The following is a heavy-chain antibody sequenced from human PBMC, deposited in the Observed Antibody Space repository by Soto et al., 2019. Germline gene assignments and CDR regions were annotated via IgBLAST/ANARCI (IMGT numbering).Heavy chain of an antibody. Sequence: QVQLVQSGAEVKKPGSSLKVSCKTSGVTFSTSGISWVRQGPGQGLEWMGGIIPLFGTPKYARKFQGRVSITADDSATTTYLELSGLSSDDTAIYYCARVSPSFCGGGNCYRLDGYFDSWGQGSQVVVSS. CDR2: IIPLFGTP. CDR3: ARVSPSFCGGGNCYRLDGYFDS. CDR1: GVTFSTSG. J-gene: IGHJ4*03. V-gene: IGHV1-69*01. D-gene: IGHD2-21*01.